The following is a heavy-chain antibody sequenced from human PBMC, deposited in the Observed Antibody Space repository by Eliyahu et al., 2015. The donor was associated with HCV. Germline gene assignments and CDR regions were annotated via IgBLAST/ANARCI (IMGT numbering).Heavy chain of an antibody. D-gene: IGHD6-19*01. V-gene: IGHV1-69*04. CDR3: ARDLAPAGPYSSGWWGTVRGMDV. CDR2: IIPXLGIA. Sequence: QVQLVQSGAEVKKPGSSVKVSCKASGGTFXSYAXSWXRRAPGQGLEGMGRIIPXLGIANYAQKFQGRVTITADKSTSTAYMELSSLRSEDTAVYYCARDLAPAGPYSSGWWGTVRGMDVWGQGTTVTVSS. J-gene: IGHJ6*02. CDR1: GGTFXSYA.